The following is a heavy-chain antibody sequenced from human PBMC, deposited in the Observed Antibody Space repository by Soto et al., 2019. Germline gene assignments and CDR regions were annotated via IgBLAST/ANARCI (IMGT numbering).Heavy chain of an antibody. J-gene: IGHJ4*02. CDR1: GGTFSSYA. D-gene: IGHD1-26*01. CDR3: ARDLSSRDHGCLVY. CDR2: IIPIFGTA. V-gene: IGHV1-69*13. Sequence: SVKVSCKASGGTFSSYAISWVRQAPGQGLEWMGGIIPIFGTANYAQKFQGRVTITADESTSTAYMELSSLRSEDTAVYYCARDLSSRDHGCLVYWGQGTLVIVSS.